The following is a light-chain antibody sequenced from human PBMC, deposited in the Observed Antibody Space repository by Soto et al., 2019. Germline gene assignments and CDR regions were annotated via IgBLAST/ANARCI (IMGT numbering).Light chain of an antibody. Sequence: EIVLTQSPGTLSLSPGERATLSCRASQSVSSSYLAWYQQKPGQAPRLLIYGASSRATGIPDRFSGSGSGTDFTLTISRLEPEDFAVYYCQQHCSSPRTFGQGTKVEIK. V-gene: IGKV3-20*01. CDR3: QQHCSSPRT. CDR2: GAS. CDR1: QSVSSSY. J-gene: IGKJ1*01.